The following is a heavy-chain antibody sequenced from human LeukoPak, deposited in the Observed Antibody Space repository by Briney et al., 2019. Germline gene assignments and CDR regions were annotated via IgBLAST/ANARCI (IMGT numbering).Heavy chain of an antibody. D-gene: IGHD2-2*01. CDR2: INPNSGGT. CDR1: GYIFTDYY. Sequence: GASVKVSCKASGYIFTDYYVHWARQAPGQGLEWMGRINPNSGGTNSAQKFQGRVTMTRDTSISTAYMEVSRLRSDDTAVYYCARGGIPAASDFDFWGQGTLVTVSS. CDR3: ARGGIPAASDFDF. J-gene: IGHJ4*02. V-gene: IGHV1-2*06.